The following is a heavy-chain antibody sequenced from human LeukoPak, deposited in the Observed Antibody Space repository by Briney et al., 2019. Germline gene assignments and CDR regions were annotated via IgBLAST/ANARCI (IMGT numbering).Heavy chain of an antibody. Sequence: GGSLRLSCAASGFTFSSYGMTWVRQAPGKGLEWVSAISGPGGSTYYADSVKGRFTISRDNSKNTLYLQMNSLRAEDTAVYYCARGGPAAGRFDYWGQGTLVTVSS. V-gene: IGHV3-23*01. CDR2: ISGPGGST. J-gene: IGHJ4*02. D-gene: IGHD6-13*01. CDR3: ARGGPAAGRFDY. CDR1: GFTFSSYG.